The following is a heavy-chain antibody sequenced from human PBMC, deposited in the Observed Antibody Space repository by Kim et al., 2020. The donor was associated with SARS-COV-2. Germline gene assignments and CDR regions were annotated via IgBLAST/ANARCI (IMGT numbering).Heavy chain of an antibody. V-gene: IGHV3-74*01. CDR3: ARATITMIVVAPSEGDAFDI. J-gene: IGHJ3*02. CDR2: INSDGSST. D-gene: IGHD3-22*01. Sequence: GGSLRLSCAASGFTFSSYWMHWVRQAPGKGLVWVSRINSDGSSTSYADSVKGRFTISRDNAKNTLYLQMNSLRAEDTAVYYCARATITMIVVAPSEGDAFDIWGQGTMVTVSS. CDR1: GFTFSSYW.